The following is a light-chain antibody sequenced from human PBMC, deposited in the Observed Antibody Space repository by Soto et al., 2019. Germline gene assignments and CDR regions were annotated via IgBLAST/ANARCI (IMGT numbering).Light chain of an antibody. V-gene: IGLV2-14*03. CDR1: ISDVGHYNY. CDR2: DVA. CDR3: CSYTTTTSRV. J-gene: IGLJ1*01. Sequence: QSVLTQPASVSGSPGQSITISCTGTISDVGHYNYVSWYQQHPGNAPKLIIYDVALRASGVSDRFSASKSGNTASLTISGLQAEDEADYYCCSYTTTTSRVFRTGTKVTVL.